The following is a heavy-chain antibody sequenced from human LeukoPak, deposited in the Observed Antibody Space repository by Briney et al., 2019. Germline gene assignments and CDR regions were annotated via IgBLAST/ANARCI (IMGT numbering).Heavy chain of an antibody. V-gene: IGHV4-30-4*08. CDR2: IYYSGST. D-gene: IGHD2-2*01. CDR1: GGSISSGDYY. Sequence: SQTLSLTCTVSGGSISSGDYYWSWIRQPPGKGVEWIGYIYYSGSTYYNPSLKSRVTISVDTSKNQFSLKLSSVTAADTAVYYCARVPNDPYCSSTSCYSFDYWGQGTLVTVSS. J-gene: IGHJ4*02. CDR3: ARVPNDPYCSSTSCYSFDY.